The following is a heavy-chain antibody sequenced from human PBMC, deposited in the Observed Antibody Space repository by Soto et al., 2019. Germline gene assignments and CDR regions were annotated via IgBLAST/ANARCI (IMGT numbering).Heavy chain of an antibody. CDR2: IIPISETT. J-gene: IGHJ6*02. Sequence: ASVKVSCKASGGTFSSLDINWVRQAPGQGLEWTGGIIPISETTNYAQIFQGRVSIVADISTSTAYMELSRLRSEDTAVYYCARALLSHSYDSGGYDSYFHAMDVWGQGTPVTVSS. D-gene: IGHD3-22*01. V-gene: IGHV1-69*06. CDR3: ARALLSHSYDSGGYDSYFHAMDV. CDR1: GGTFSSLD.